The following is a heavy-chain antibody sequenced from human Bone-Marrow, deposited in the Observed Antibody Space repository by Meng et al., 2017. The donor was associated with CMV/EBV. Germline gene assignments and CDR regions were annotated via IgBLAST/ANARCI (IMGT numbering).Heavy chain of an antibody. V-gene: IGHV4-34*01. J-gene: IGHJ6*02. CDR1: GGSFSGYY. Sequence: SQTLSLTCAVYGGSFSGYYWSWIRQPPGKGLEWIGEINHSGITNYSPSLKSRVIISVDTSKNQFSLKLSSVTAADTAVYYFARGQPKIVVVATSNGLDVWGQGTTVTVSS. CDR3: ARGQPKIVVVATSNGLDV. CDR2: INHSGIT. D-gene: IGHD2-21*01.